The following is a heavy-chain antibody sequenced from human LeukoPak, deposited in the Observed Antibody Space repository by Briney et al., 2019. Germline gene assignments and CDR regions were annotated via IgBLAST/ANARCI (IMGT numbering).Heavy chain of an antibody. Sequence: GGSLRLSCAASGFTFSSYGMHWVRQAPGKGLGWVAFIRYDGSNKYYADSVKGRFTISRDNSKNTLYLQMNSLRAEDTAVYYCAKSGIVVVPAAPTMDGYWGQGTLVTVSS. D-gene: IGHD2-2*01. V-gene: IGHV3-30*02. CDR3: AKSGIVVVPAAPTMDGY. CDR2: IRYDGSNK. J-gene: IGHJ4*02. CDR1: GFTFSSYG.